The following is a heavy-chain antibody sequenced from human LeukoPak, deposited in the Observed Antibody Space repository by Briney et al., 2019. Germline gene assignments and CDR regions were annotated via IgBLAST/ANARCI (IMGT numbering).Heavy chain of an antibody. J-gene: IGHJ4*02. CDR2: ISSSSSTI. D-gene: IGHD3-10*01. CDR3: ARVIYGSGSRYFDY. CDR1: GFTFSSYS. V-gene: IGHV3-48*01. Sequence: GGSLRLSCAASGFTFSSYSMNWVRQAPGKGLEWVSYISSSSSTIYYADSVKGRFTISRDNAKNSLYLQMNSLRAEDTAVYYCARVIYGSGSRYFDYWGQGTLVTVSS.